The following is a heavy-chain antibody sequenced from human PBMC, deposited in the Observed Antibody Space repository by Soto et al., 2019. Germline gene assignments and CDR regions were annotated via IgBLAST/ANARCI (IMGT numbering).Heavy chain of an antibody. Sequence: LRLSCEASGLVFSSFWMSWVRQAPGKGLEWVAYIKQDGSEKYYVDSVKGRSTISRDNPKSSLYLQMNNLRAEDTAVYYCARGHKGLEVWGQGTTVTVSS. CDR3: ARGHKGLEV. V-gene: IGHV3-7*01. J-gene: IGHJ6*02. CDR1: GLVFSSFW. CDR2: IKQDGSEK.